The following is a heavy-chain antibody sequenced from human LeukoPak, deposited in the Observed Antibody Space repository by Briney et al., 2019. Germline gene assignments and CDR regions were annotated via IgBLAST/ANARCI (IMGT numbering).Heavy chain of an antibody. D-gene: IGHD3-9*01. CDR1: GGSIGSYY. V-gene: IGHV4-59*01. CDR3: ARGTISMDV. CDR2: IYYGGNT. Sequence: PSETLSLTCTVSGGSIGSYYWSWIRQPPVKGLEWIGYIYYGGNTDHNPSLKSRVSISVDTSKNQASLRLTSVTAADTAVYYCARGTISMDVWGRGTTVTISS. J-gene: IGHJ6*03.